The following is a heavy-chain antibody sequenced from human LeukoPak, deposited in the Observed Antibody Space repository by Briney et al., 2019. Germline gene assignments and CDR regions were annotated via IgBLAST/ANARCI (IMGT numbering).Heavy chain of an antibody. Sequence: PGGSLRLSCAASGLTFSRYDMNWVRQAPGKGLEWVSTISGSGDSTYYADSVKGRFTISRDNSKNTLYLQMNSLRAEDTAVYYCAKSIAAAGLFDPWGQGTLVTVSS. J-gene: IGHJ5*02. CDR3: AKSIAAAGLFDP. CDR2: ISGSGDST. CDR1: GLTFSRYD. D-gene: IGHD6-13*01. V-gene: IGHV3-23*01.